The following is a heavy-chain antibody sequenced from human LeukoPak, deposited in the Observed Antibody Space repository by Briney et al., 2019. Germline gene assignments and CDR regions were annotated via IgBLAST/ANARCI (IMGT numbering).Heavy chain of an antibody. CDR2: INPSGGST. D-gene: IGHD2-21*02. J-gene: IGHJ3*02. CDR3: ARELISGDWTWDI. Sequence: ASVKVSCKASGYTFTSYYMHWVRQAPGQWLEWMGIINPSGGSTSYAQKFQGRVTMTRDTSTSTVYMELSSLRSEDTAVYYCARELISGDWTWDIWGQGTMVTVSS. CDR1: GYTFTSYY. V-gene: IGHV1-46*01.